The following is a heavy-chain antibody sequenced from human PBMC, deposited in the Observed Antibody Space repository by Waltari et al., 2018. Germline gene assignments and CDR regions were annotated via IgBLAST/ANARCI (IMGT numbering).Heavy chain of an antibody. CDR2: NKSKRNGDTT. CDR3: TTDEWFGDLGY. D-gene: IGHD3-10*01. J-gene: IGHJ4*02. V-gene: IGHV3-15*01. Sequence: EVQLVESGGGSVKRGGSLRLSCAASGFTVSNVWMTWVRQSPGKGREWVGRNKSKRNGDTTDYATPVKGRFTMSRDSSKNTLYLQMNNLKTEDTAVYYCTTDEWFGDLGYWGEGTLVTVSS. CDR1: GFTVSNVW.